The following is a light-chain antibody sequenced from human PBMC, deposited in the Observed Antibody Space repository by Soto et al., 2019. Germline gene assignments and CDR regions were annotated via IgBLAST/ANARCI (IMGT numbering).Light chain of an antibody. CDR1: QSVLYSSNNKSY. Sequence: DIVMTQSPDSLAVSLGERATIDCKSSQSVLYSSNNKSYLAWYQQKPGQSPKLLIYWASNRESGAPDRFSGSGSGTDFTLSISSLQAEDVAVYYCHQYCTPLTFGGGTKVEIK. CDR3: HQYCTPLT. V-gene: IGKV4-1*01. CDR2: WAS. J-gene: IGKJ4*01.